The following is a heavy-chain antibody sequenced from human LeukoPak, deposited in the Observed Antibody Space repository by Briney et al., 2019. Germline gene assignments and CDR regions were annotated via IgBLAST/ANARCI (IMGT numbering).Heavy chain of an antibody. V-gene: IGHV4-34*01. Sequence: SETLSLTCAVYGVSFSGYYWSWIRQPPGKGLEWIGEINHNGSTNYNPSLKSRVTISVDTSKNQFSLKLSSVTAADTAVYYCARIFYDFCSGYSNWFDSWGQGTLVTVSS. CDR3: ARIFYDFCSGYSNWFDS. CDR2: INHNGST. J-gene: IGHJ5*01. D-gene: IGHD3-3*01. CDR1: GVSFSGYY.